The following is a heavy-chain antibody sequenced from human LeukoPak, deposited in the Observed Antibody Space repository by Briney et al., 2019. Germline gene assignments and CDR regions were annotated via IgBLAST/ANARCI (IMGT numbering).Heavy chain of an antibody. CDR3: ARDQEGFDY. J-gene: IGHJ4*02. CDR2: IYPRDGST. Sequence: GAAGKVSCNASGYTFTSNYLHWVRQGPGQGLEWMGMIYPRDGSTSYAQKFQGRVTVTRDTSTSTVHMELSGLRSEDTAVYYCARDQEGFDYWGQGTLVTVSS. V-gene: IGHV1-46*01. CDR1: GYTFTSNY.